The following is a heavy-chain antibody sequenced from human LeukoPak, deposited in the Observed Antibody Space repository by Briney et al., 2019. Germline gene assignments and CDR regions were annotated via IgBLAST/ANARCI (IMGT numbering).Heavy chain of an antibody. D-gene: IGHD6-19*01. J-gene: IGHJ5*02. CDR2: IKQDGSEK. CDR3: ARQRGIAVAGTRSDWFDP. CDR1: GFTFSSYW. V-gene: IGHV3-7*01. Sequence: GGSLRLSCAASGFTFSSYWMSWVRQAPGKGLEWVANIKQDGSEKYYVDSVKGRFTISRDNAKNSLYLQMNSLRAEDTAVYYCARQRGIAVAGTRSDWFDPWGQGTLVTVSS.